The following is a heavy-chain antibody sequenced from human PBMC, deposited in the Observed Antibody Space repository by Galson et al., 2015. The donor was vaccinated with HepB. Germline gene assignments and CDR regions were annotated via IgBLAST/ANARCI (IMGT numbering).Heavy chain of an antibody. CDR3: ARLGWDSSGARDDY. V-gene: IGHV4-4*02. CDR2: IYHSGST. D-gene: IGHD6-19*01. Sequence: ETLSLTSAVSGGSISSSNWWSWVRQPPGKGLEWIGEIYHSGSTNYNPSLKSRVTISVDKSKNQFSLKLSSVTAADTDVYYCARLGWDSSGARDDYWGQGTLVTVSS. CDR1: GGSISSSNW. J-gene: IGHJ4*02.